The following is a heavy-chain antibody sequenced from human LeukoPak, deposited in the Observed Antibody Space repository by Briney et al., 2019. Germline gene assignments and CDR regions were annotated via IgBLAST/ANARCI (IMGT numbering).Heavy chain of an antibody. Sequence: ASVKVSCKASGGTFSSYAISWVRQAPGQGLEWMGGIIPIFGTANYAQKFQGRVTITADKSTSTAYMELSSLRSEDTAVYYCARAAGATDPLDYWGQGTLVTVSS. CDR2: IIPIFGTA. CDR3: ARAAGATDPLDY. V-gene: IGHV1-69*06. D-gene: IGHD1-26*01. J-gene: IGHJ4*02. CDR1: GGTFSSYA.